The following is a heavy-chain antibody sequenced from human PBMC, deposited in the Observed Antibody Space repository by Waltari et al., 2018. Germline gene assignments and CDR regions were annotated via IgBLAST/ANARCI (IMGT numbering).Heavy chain of an antibody. V-gene: IGHV4-4*07. D-gene: IGHD3-10*01. Sequence: QVQLQESGPGLVKPSETLSLTCTVSGCSISSYYWSWIRQPAGEGLEWIGRIYTSGSTNYNPSLKSRVTMSVDTSKNQFSLKLSSVTAADTAVYYCARDVARRDYGSGSYYNPNWFDPWGQGTLVTVSS. CDR3: ARDVARRDYGSGSYYNPNWFDP. J-gene: IGHJ5*02. CDR1: GCSISSYY. CDR2: IYTSGST.